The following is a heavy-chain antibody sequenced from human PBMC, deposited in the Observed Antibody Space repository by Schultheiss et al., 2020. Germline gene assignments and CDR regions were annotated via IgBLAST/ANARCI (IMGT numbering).Heavy chain of an antibody. D-gene: IGHD6-19*01. V-gene: IGHV3-48*04. CDR2: ISSSGSTI. Sequence: GGSLRLSCAASGFTFSSYAMSWVRQAPGKGLEWVSYISSSGSTIYYADSVKGRFTISRDNAKSTLYLQMNSLSAEDTAVYYCAREGSSGWYARGWFDPWGQGTLVTVSS. CDR1: GFTFSSYA. J-gene: IGHJ5*02. CDR3: AREGSSGWYARGWFDP.